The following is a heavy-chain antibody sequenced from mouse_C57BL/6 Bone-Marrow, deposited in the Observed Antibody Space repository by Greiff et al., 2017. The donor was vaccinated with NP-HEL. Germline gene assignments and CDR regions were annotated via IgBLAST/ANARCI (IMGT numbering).Heavy chain of an antibody. CDR1: GYTFTSYW. Sequence: QVQLQQPGAELVKPGASVKVSCKASGYTFTSYWMHWVKQRPGQGLEWIGRIHPSDSDTNYNQKFKGKATLTVDNSSSTAYMQLSSLTSEDSAVYYWAIRRQLRPHYYAMDYWGQGTSVTVSS. CDR3: AIRRQLRPHYYAMDY. D-gene: IGHD3-2*02. J-gene: IGHJ4*01. V-gene: IGHV1-74*01. CDR2: IHPSDSDT.